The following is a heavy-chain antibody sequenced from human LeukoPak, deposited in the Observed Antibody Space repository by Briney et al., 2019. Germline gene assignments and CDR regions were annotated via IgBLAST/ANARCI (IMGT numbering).Heavy chain of an antibody. CDR1: GGTFSSYA. V-gene: IGHV1-69*13. Sequence: GASVKVSCKASGGTFSSYAISWVRQAPGQGLEWMGGIIPMFGTANYAQKFQGRVTITADESTSTAYMELSSLRSEDTAVYYCAIVVPAAIGYWGQGTLVTVSS. J-gene: IGHJ4*02. CDR2: IIPMFGTA. D-gene: IGHD2-2*01. CDR3: AIVVPAAIGY.